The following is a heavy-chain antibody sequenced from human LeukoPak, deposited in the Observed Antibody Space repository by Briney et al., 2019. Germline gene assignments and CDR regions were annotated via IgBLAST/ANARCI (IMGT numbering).Heavy chain of an antibody. J-gene: IGHJ3*02. D-gene: IGHD2-2*02. CDR2: INPNSGGT. CDR3: ARDYCSSTSCYTAFHI. Sequence: ASVKVSCKASGYTFTSYVISWVRQAPGQGLEWMGWINPNSGGTNYAQKFQGWVTMTRDTSISTAYMELSSLRSEDTAVYYCARDYCSSTSCYTAFHIWGQGTMVTVSS. V-gene: IGHV1-2*04. CDR1: GYTFTSYV.